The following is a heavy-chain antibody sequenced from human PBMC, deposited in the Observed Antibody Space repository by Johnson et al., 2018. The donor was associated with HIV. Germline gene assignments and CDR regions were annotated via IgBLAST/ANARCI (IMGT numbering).Heavy chain of an antibody. V-gene: IGHV3-9*01. CDR1: GFSFDKYA. D-gene: IGHD3-22*01. J-gene: IGHJ3*02. Sequence: VQLVESGGGLVQPGRSLRLSCVASGFSFDKYAMNWVRQVPGKGLEWVSGISWNSGSIGYADSVRGRFNISRDNDKHSLFLQMNSLRPEDTAFYYFAKDVDPSGYFYYAFDIWGQGAMVTVSS. CDR3: AKDVDPSGYFYYAFDI. CDR2: ISWNSGSI.